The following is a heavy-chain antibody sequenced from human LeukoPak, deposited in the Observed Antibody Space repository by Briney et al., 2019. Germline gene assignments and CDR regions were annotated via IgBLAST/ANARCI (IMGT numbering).Heavy chain of an antibody. V-gene: IGHV3-23*01. D-gene: IGHD1-26*01. Sequence: PGGSLRLSCAASGFTFSTYAMNWVRQAPGKALEWGSATSATGDTTSYAGSVKGRFIISRDNSKNTLYLQMSSLRAEDTAVYYCAKDREIYSGSYYYFDYWGQGTLVTVSS. CDR1: GFTFSTYA. J-gene: IGHJ4*02. CDR2: TSATGDTT. CDR3: AKDREIYSGSYYYFDY.